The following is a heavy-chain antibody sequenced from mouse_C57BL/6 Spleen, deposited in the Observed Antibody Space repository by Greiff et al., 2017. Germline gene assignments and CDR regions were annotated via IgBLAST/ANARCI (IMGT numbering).Heavy chain of an antibody. V-gene: IGHV3-6*01. CDR2: ISYDGSN. Sequence: EVQLVESGPGLVKPSQSLSLTCSVTGYSITSGYYWNWIRQVPGNKLEWMGYISYDGSNNYNPSLKNRISITRDTSKNQFLLKLNSVTTEDTATYCCAGETVVATRYYAMDYWGQGTSVTVSS. CDR3: AGETVVATRYYAMDY. CDR1: GYSITSGYY. J-gene: IGHJ4*01. D-gene: IGHD1-1*01.